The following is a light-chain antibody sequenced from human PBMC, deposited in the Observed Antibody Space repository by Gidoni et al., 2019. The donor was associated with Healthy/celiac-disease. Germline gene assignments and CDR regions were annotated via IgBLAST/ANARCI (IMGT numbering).Light chain of an antibody. CDR3: QHYGSSPWT. CDR1: QSVSSSY. CDR2: DAS. Sequence: EIVLTQSPGTLSLSPGERATLSCRASQSVSSSYLAWYQQKPGQAPRLLIYDASSRATGIPDRFSGSGSGTDFTLIISRLEPEDFAVYYCQHYGSSPWTFGQGTKVEIK. J-gene: IGKJ1*01. V-gene: IGKV3-20*01.